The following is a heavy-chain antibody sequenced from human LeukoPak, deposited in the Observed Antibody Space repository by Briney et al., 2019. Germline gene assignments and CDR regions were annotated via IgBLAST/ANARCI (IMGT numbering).Heavy chain of an antibody. CDR3: ARGGLLNWFDP. CDR1: GDSFSSVSYY. CDR2: IYATGST. Sequence: ASETLSLTXTVSGDSFSSVSYYWSWIRQPAGKGLEWIGRIYATGSTNYNPSLKSRVTISVDTSKNQFSLKLSSVTAADTAVYYCARGGLLNWFDPWGQGTLVTVSS. D-gene: IGHD1-26*01. V-gene: IGHV4-61*02. J-gene: IGHJ5*02.